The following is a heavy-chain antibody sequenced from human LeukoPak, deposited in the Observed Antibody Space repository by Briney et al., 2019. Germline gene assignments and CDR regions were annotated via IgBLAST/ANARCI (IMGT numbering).Heavy chain of an antibody. D-gene: IGHD3-10*01. Sequence: SETLSLTCTVSGGSISSSNYYWGWIRQPPGKGLEWIGSIYQSGNTYYNPSLKSRVTIFVDTAKNQFSLRLNSVTAADTAVYYCARQVGAPGFDYWGQGTLVTVSS. V-gene: IGHV4-39*01. CDR2: IYQSGNT. CDR1: GGSISSSNYY. CDR3: ARQVGAPGFDY. J-gene: IGHJ4*02.